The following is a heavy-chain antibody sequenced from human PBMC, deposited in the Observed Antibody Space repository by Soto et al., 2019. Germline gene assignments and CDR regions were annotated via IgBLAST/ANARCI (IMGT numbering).Heavy chain of an antibody. Sequence: EVQLVESGGGLIQPGGSLRLSCAASGFTVSSNYMSWVRQAPGKGLEWVSVIYSGGSTYYADSVKGRFTISRDNSKNTLYLRMNSLRAEDTAVYYCARDLRDYGDYHDAFDIWGQGTMVTVSS. CDR1: GFTVSSNY. V-gene: IGHV3-53*01. J-gene: IGHJ3*02. CDR3: ARDLRDYGDYHDAFDI. D-gene: IGHD4-17*01. CDR2: IYSGGST.